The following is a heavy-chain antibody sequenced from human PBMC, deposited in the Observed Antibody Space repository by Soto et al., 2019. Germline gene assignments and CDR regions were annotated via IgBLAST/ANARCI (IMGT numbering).Heavy chain of an antibody. CDR1: GFTFSSYA. V-gene: IGHV3-30-3*01. CDR3: ARGGMTTVVTTFDY. Sequence: QVQLVESGGGVVQPGRSLRLSCAASGFTFSSYAMHWVRQAPGKGLEWVAVISYDGSNKYYADSVKGRFTISRDNSKNTLYLQMNSLRAEDTAVYYCARGGMTTVVTTFDYWGQGTLVTVSS. CDR2: ISYDGSNK. D-gene: IGHD4-17*01. J-gene: IGHJ4*02.